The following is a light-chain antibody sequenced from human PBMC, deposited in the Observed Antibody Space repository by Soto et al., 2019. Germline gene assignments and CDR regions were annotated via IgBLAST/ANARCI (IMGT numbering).Light chain of an antibody. CDR1: QSVSTG. CDR2: GAS. Sequence: EIVMTQSPATLSLSPGETVTLSCRASQSVSTGLFWYQQKPGQTPRLLIYGASVRATGVPARFSGSGSGTEFTLTISSLQSEDFAVYYCQQYKSWPPLTFGGGTKVEIK. J-gene: IGKJ4*01. CDR3: QQYKSWPPLT. V-gene: IGKV3-15*01.